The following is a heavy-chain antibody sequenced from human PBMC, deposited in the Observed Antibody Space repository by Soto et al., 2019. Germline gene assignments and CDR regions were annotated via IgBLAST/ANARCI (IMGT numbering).Heavy chain of an antibody. CDR3: ARSAKKTWLHNF. CDR1: GFSFIDYS. CDR2: INAGNGNT. J-gene: IGHJ1*01. Sequence: GASVKVSCKASGFSFIDYSILWVRQAPGQSLEWLGWINAGNGNTKYSHKFQDRVTITSDTSATTTYMELRSLRSEDTAVFYCARSAKKTWLHNFWGQGTLVTVSS. V-gene: IGHV1-3*01. D-gene: IGHD5-12*01.